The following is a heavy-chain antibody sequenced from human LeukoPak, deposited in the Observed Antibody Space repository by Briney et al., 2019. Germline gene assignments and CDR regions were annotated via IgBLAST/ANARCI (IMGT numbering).Heavy chain of an antibody. CDR3: ARGRYSSGSNWFDP. CDR1: GYTFTGYY. Sequence: ASVKVSCKASGYTFTGYYMHWVRQAPGQGLEWMGWINPNSGGTNYAQKFQGRVTMTRDTSISTAYMELSRLRSDDTAVYYCARGRYSSGSNWFDPWGQGTLVTVPS. CDR2: INPNSGGT. J-gene: IGHJ5*02. D-gene: IGHD6-19*01. V-gene: IGHV1-2*02.